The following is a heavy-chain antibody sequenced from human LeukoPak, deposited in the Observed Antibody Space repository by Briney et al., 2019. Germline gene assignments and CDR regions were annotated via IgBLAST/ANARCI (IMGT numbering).Heavy chain of an antibody. CDR1: GGSITSYY. CDR2: IYTSGTT. J-gene: IGHJ4*02. CDR3: ARHIAVAGTYYFDY. Sequence: SETLSLTCTVSGGSITSYYWSWIRQPAGKGLEWIGRIYTSGTTKYNPSLKSRVTTSVDTSKNQFSLKLSSVTAADTAVYYCARHIAVAGTYYFDYWGQGTLVTVSS. V-gene: IGHV4-4*07. D-gene: IGHD6-19*01.